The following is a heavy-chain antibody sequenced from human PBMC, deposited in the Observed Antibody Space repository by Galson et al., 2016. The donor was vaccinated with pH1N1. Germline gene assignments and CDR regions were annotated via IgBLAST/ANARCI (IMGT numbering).Heavy chain of an antibody. J-gene: IGHJ4*02. Sequence: ETLSLTCSVYGGSFSDYYWSWIRQPPGKGLEWIGDISPSGITNYNPSLKSRLTISIDTTKKQFPLKVNTMTAADTAVYYWAGLWYGEYIDYWGQGTRVTVSS. CDR3: AGLWYGEYIDY. D-gene: IGHD3-10*01. CDR1: GGSFSDYY. CDR2: ISPSGIT. V-gene: IGHV4-34*01.